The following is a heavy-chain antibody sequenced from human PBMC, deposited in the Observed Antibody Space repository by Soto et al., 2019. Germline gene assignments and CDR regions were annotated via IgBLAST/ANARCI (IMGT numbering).Heavy chain of an antibody. Sequence: EVQLVESGGGLVQPGGSLRLSCAASGFTFSSYWMSWVRQAPGKGLEWVANIKQDGSEKYYVDSVKGRFTISRDNAKNSLYLQMNSLRAEDTAVYYCARDEGIAVAGTRGDAFDIWGQGTMVTVSS. D-gene: IGHD6-19*01. V-gene: IGHV3-7*01. CDR2: IKQDGSEK. CDR3: ARDEGIAVAGTRGDAFDI. CDR1: GFTFSSYW. J-gene: IGHJ3*02.